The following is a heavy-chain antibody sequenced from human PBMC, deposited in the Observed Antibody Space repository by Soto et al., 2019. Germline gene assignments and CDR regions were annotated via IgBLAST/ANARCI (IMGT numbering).Heavy chain of an antibody. Sequence: QVQLVESGGGVVQPGRSLRLSCAASGFTFSSYGMHWVRQAPGEGLEWVAAISHDGSNKYYADSMKGRFTISRDNSKNTLFLQMISLRPEDTAVYYCAPGVGGWKFDYWGQGTLVTVSS. J-gene: IGHJ4*02. D-gene: IGHD6-19*01. CDR3: APGVGGWKFDY. CDR2: ISHDGSNK. CDR1: GFTFSSYG. V-gene: IGHV3-30*03.